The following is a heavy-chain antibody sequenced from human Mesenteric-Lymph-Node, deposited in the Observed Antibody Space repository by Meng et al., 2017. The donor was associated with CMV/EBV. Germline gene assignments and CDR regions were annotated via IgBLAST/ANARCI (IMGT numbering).Heavy chain of an antibody. CDR2: IYYSGKT. V-gene: IGHV4-59*12. CDR3: VRDPYYDMTPDY. D-gene: IGHD3-9*01. CDR1: GGSISSYY. J-gene: IGHJ4*02. Sequence: SETLSLTCTVSGGSISSYYWTWIRQPPGKGLEWIGYIYYSGKTYYNASLQSRVTISVDTSKNQFSLRLNSVTAADTAVYYCVRDPYYDMTPDYWGQGTLVTVSS.